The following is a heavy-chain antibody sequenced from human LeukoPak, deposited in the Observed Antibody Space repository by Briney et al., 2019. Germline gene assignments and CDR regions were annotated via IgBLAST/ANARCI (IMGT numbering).Heavy chain of an antibody. Sequence: VTPSETLSLTCTVSGVSISSYYWSWIRQLPGKGLEWIGYIYYSGSTNYNPSLKSRVTISVDTSKNQFSLKLSSVTAADTAVYYCARTRLETDEFYFDYWGQGTLVTVSS. D-gene: IGHD3-10*01. V-gene: IGHV4-59*01. CDR2: IYYSGST. CDR1: GVSISSYY. CDR3: ARTRLETDEFYFDY. J-gene: IGHJ4*02.